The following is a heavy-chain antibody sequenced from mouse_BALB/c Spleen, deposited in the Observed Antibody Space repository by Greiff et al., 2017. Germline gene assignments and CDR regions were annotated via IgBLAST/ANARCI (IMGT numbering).Heavy chain of an antibody. CDR1: GYTFTSYW. D-gene: IGHD1-1*01. CDR3: TRLGSLDD. CDR2: IYPSDSYT. Sequence: QVQLKQPGAELVRPGASVKLSCKASGYTFTSYWINWVKQRPGQGLEWIGNIYPSDSYTNYNQKFKDKATLTVDKSSSTAYMQLSSPTSEDSAVYYCTRLGSLDDWGQGTTRTVGS. J-gene: IGHJ2*01. V-gene: IGHV1-69*02.